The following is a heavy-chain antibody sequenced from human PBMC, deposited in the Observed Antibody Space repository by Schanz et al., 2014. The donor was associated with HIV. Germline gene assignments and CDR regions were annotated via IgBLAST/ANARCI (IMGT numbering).Heavy chain of an antibody. D-gene: IGHD3-9*01. Sequence: AQLVESGGGLVQPGGSLRLSCVVSGFTLKTYAMSWVRQAPGKGLEWVSSISSSSSYIFYADSVKGRFTISRDNPKTSLYLQMSSLRAEDTAVYYCARGRDFFDWSYYPYYWGQGTLVTVSS. V-gene: IGHV3-21*01. J-gene: IGHJ4*02. CDR3: ARGRDFFDWSYYPYY. CDR2: ISSSSSYI. CDR1: GFTLKTYA.